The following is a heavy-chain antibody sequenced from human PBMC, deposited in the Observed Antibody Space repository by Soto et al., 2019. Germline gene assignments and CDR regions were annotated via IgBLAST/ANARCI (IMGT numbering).Heavy chain of an antibody. CDR1: GGSISSSSYY. V-gene: IGHV4-39*01. Sequence: PSETLSLTCTVSGGSISSSSYYWGWIRQPPGKGLEWIGSIYYSGSTYYNPSLKSRVTISVDTSKNQFSLKLSSVTAADTAVYYCARSKPLPVYGSSSPGAADYWGQGTLVTVSS. D-gene: IGHD6-13*01. J-gene: IGHJ4*02. CDR2: IYYSGST. CDR3: ARSKPLPVYGSSSPGAADY.